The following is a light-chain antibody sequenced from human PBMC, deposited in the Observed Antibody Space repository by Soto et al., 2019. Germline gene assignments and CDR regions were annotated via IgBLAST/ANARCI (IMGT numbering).Light chain of an antibody. Sequence: EIVLTQSPGTLSLSPGERATLSCRASQSVDSRYLGWYQQKSGQSPRLLIYGASSRATGIPERFSGSGSGTDFTLTLSRLEPEDYAVYYCHHYGSSPVTFGPGTKVDI. J-gene: IGKJ3*01. CDR3: HHYGSSPVT. CDR2: GAS. CDR1: QSVDSRY. V-gene: IGKV3-20*01.